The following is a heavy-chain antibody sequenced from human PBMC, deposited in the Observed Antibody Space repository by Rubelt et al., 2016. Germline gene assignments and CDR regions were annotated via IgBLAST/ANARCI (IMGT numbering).Heavy chain of an antibody. J-gene: IGHJ4*02. CDR3: ARDGSWGAVAPDY. V-gene: IGHV3-53*01. CDR2: IYSGGST. D-gene: IGHD6-19*01. Sequence: GLEWVSVIYSGGSTYYADSVKGRFTISRDNSKNTLYLQMNSLRAEDTAVYYCARDGSWGAVAPDYWGQGTLVTVSS.